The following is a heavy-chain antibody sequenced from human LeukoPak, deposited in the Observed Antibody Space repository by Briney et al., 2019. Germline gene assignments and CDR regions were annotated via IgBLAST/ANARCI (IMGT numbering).Heavy chain of an antibody. J-gene: IGHJ3*02. CDR3: ARVRDAFDI. Sequence: KPSETLSLTCTVSGGSINTHFWNWIRQPPGKELEWIGNVYYSGITNYNPSLKSRVTISVDTSKNLFSLRLSSVTAADTAVYYCARVRDAFDIWGQGTMVTVSS. CDR1: GGSINTHF. V-gene: IGHV4-59*11. CDR2: VYYSGIT.